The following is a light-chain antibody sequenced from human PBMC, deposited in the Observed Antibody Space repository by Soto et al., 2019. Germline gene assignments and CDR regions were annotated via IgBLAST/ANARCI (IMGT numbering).Light chain of an antibody. CDR3: QQYSSSPET. CDR1: QDVSSSY. CDR2: GAS. Sequence: DIVLTQSPGTLSLSPGERGTLSCRASQDVSSSYLAWYQQKPGQAPRLLIYGASSRATGIPDRFSGSGSGTDFTLTISRLEPEDFAVYYCQQYSSSPETFGQGTKVEIK. J-gene: IGKJ1*01. V-gene: IGKV3-20*01.